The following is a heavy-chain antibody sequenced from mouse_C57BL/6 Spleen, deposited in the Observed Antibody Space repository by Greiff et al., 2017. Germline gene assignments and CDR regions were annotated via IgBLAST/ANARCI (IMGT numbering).Heavy chain of an antibody. CDR1: GFTFSDYG. Sequence: EVLLVESGGGLVKPGASLKLSCAASGFTFSDYGMHWVRQAPEKGLEWVAYIRSGSSTIYYADTVKGRFTTSRDNANNTLFLQMTSLRSEDAAIYYCARGSSGAFAYWGQGTLVTVSA. CDR2: IRSGSSTI. J-gene: IGHJ3*01. D-gene: IGHD3-2*02. V-gene: IGHV5-17*01. CDR3: ARGSSGAFAY.